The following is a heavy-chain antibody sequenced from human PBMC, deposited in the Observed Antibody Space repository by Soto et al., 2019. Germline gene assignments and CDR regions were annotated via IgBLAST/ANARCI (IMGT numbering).Heavy chain of an antibody. CDR2: IIPIFGTA. D-gene: IGHD6-19*01. CDR1: GGTFSSYA. V-gene: IGHV1-69*13. J-gene: IGHJ6*02. CDR3: ARLRYSSGWSYYYYGMDV. Sequence: ASVKVSCKASGGTFSSYAISWVREAPGQGLEWMGGIIPIFGTANYAQKFQGRVTITADESTSTAYMELSSLRSEDTAVYYCARLRYSSGWSYYYYGMDVWGQGTTVTVSS.